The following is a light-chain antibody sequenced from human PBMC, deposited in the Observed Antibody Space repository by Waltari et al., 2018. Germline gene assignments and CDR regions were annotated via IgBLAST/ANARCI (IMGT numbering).Light chain of an antibody. CDR2: GAS. CDR3: QHYVRLPVT. V-gene: IGKV3-20*01. Sequence: EIVLTQSPGTLSLSPGERATLSCRASQSVSRALAWYQQKPGQAPRLLIYGASSRATGIPDRFTGSGSGTDFSLTIISLESEDFAVYYCQHYVRLPVTFGQGTNVEIK. J-gene: IGKJ1*01. CDR1: QSVSRA.